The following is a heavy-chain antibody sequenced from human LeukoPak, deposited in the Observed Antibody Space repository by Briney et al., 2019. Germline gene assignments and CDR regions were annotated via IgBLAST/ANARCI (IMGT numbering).Heavy chain of an antibody. J-gene: IGHJ4*02. D-gene: IGHD4-11*01. V-gene: IGHV4-34*01. CDR3: ARGFGSVMTTVPYFDY. Sequence: SETLSLTCAVYGGSFSGYYWSWIRQPPGKGLEWIGEINHSGSTNYNPSLKSQVTISVDTSKNQFSLKLSSVTAADTAVYYCARGFGSVMTTVPYFDYWGQGTLVTVSS. CDR1: GGSFSGYY. CDR2: INHSGST.